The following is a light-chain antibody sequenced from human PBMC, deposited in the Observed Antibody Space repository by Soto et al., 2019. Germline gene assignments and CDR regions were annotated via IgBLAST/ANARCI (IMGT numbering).Light chain of an antibody. V-gene: IGKV1-9*01. CDR2: AAS. CDR1: YNIRNS. Sequence: QMSQSSSKRLESVGGSVTITYRASYNIRNSLNWYQQKPGKAPKLLIYAASTLQSGVPSRFSGSGSGTEFTLTICSLQPEDFAPNYCQQLNSYPPTFGQGTKVEIK. J-gene: IGKJ1*01. CDR3: QQLNSYPPT.